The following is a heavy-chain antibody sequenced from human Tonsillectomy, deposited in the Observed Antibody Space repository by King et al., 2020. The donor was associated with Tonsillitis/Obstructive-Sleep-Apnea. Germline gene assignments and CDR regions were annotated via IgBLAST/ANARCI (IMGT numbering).Heavy chain of an antibody. CDR3: ARGPRGYSYGSVDY. CDR1: GYTFTDYY. J-gene: IGHJ4*02. Sequence: VQLVESGAEVKKPGASVKVSCKASGYTFTDYYMHWVRQAPGQGLEWMGWINPNSGGTDSAQKFRGRVTMTRDTSISTAYMELSSLTSDDTAVYYCARGPRGYSYGSVDYWGQGTRVTVSS. V-gene: IGHV1-2*02. D-gene: IGHD5-18*01. CDR2: INPNSGGT.